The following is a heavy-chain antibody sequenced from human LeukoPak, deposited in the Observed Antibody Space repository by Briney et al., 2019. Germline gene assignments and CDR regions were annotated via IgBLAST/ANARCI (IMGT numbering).Heavy chain of an antibody. CDR3: ARGGDFWSGTAFDY. J-gene: IGHJ4*02. V-gene: IGHV3-30*04. Sequence: GGSLRLSRAASGFTFSSYAMHWVRQAPGKGLEWVAVISYDGSNKYYADSVKGRFTISRDNSKNTLYLQMNSLRAEDTAVYYCARGGDFWSGTAFDYWGQGTLVTVSS. CDR1: GFTFSSYA. CDR2: ISYDGSNK. D-gene: IGHD3-3*01.